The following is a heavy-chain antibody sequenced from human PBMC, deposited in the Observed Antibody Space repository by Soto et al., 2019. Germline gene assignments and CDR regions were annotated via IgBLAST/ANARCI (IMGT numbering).Heavy chain of an antibody. V-gene: IGHV4-31*03. CDR1: GGSISGGGYY. D-gene: IGHD7-27*01. J-gene: IGHJ2*01. CDR2: IYYSGNT. Sequence: QVQLQESGPGLVKPSQTLSLTCTVSGGSISGGGYYWTWIRQHPGKGLEWIGYIYYSGNTYYNPSLKRRVTISVGTSKNQFSLKLNSVTAADTDVYYCARQTLGSRYFDLWGRGTLVTVS. CDR3: ARQTLGSRYFDL.